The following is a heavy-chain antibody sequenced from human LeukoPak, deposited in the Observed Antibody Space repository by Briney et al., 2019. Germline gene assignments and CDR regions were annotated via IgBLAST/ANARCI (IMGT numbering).Heavy chain of an antibody. CDR2: IYTSGST. CDR1: GGSISSGSYY. D-gene: IGHD6-13*01. V-gene: IGHV4-61*02. CDR3: ARAAYSHDAFDI. Sequence: KPSQTLSLTCTVSGGSISSGSYYSSWIRQPAGKGLEWIGRIYTSGSTNYNPSLKSRVTISVDTSKNQFSLKLSSVTAADTAVYYCARAAYSHDAFDIWGQGTMVTVSS. J-gene: IGHJ3*02.